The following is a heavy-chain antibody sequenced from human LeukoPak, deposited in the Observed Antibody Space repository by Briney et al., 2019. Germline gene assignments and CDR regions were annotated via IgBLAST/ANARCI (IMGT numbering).Heavy chain of an antibody. CDR1: GFTFSRHW. CDR3: AREIQSPITDFDY. J-gene: IGHJ4*02. Sequence: GGSLRLSCAVSGFTFSRHWMSWVRQAPGKGLEWVGNIKEDGSETYYVDSVKGRFTISRDNAKNSLCLQMNSLRAEDTAVYYCAREIQSPITDFDYWGQGTLVTVSS. V-gene: IGHV3-7*01. CDR2: IKEDGSET.